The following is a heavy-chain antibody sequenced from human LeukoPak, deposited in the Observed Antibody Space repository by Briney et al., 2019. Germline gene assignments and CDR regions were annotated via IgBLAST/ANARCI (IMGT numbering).Heavy chain of an antibody. Sequence: SETLSLTCTVSGGSISSYYWSWIRQPPGKGLEWIGYIYYSGSTNYNPSLKSRVTISVDTSKNQFSLKLSSATAADTAVYYCARDDYYGSGSYYHWGQGTLVTVSS. D-gene: IGHD3-10*01. CDR1: GGSISSYY. CDR3: ARDDYYGSGSYYH. CDR2: IYYSGST. J-gene: IGHJ4*02. V-gene: IGHV4-59*01.